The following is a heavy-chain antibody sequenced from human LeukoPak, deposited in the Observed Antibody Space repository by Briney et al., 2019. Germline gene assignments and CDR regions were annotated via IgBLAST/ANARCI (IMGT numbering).Heavy chain of an antibody. CDR3: ARDLRPNYYDS. CDR2: INWNGGST. CDR1: GFTFDDYG. D-gene: IGHD3-22*01. V-gene: IGHV3-20*04. J-gene: IGHJ4*02. Sequence: AGGSRRLSCAASGFTFDDYGMSWVRKAPGKGLEWVSGINWNGGSTGYADSVKGRFTISRDNAKNSLYLQMNSLRAEDTALYYCARDLRPNYYDSWGQGTLVTVSS.